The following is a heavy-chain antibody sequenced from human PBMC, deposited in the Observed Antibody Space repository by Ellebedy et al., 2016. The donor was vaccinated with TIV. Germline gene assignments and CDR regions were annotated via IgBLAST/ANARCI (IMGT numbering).Heavy chain of an antibody. CDR3: AKGYSYGYDY. CDR2: ISYDGSNK. Sequence: GGSLRLSXAASGFTFSSYGMHWVRQAPGKGLEWVAVISYDGSNKYYADSVKGRFTISRDNSKNTLYLQMNSLRAEDTAVYYCAKGYSYGYDYWGQGTLVTVSS. D-gene: IGHD5-18*01. J-gene: IGHJ4*02. CDR1: GFTFSSYG. V-gene: IGHV3-30*18.